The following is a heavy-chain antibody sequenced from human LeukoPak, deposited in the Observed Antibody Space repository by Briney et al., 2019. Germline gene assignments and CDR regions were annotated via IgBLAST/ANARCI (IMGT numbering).Heavy chain of an antibody. CDR1: GYSFIGYY. Sequence: ASVKVSCKSSGYSFIGYYMHWVRQAPGQGLEWMGWINPNSGVTDFAQKFQGRVTMTRDTSISTAYMELSRLTSDDTAVYYCARDFQTEAPDYWGQGTLVTVSS. J-gene: IGHJ4*02. CDR2: INPNSGVT. CDR3: ARDFQTEAPDY. V-gene: IGHV1-2*02. D-gene: IGHD2/OR15-2a*01.